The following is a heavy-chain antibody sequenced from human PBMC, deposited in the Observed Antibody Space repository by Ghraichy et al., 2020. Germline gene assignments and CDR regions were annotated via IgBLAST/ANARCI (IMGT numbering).Heavy chain of an antibody. CDR2: ISAYNGNT. J-gene: IGHJ4*02. D-gene: IGHD3-3*01. V-gene: IGHV1-18*04. Sequence: ASVKVSCKASGYTFTSYGISWVRQAPGQGLEWMGWISAYNGNTNYAQKLQGRVTMTTDTSTSTAYMELRSLRSDDTAVYYCARDPYPIFGVVIKVYYFDYWGQGTLVTVSS. CDR1: GYTFTSYG. CDR3: ARDPYPIFGVVIKVYYFDY.